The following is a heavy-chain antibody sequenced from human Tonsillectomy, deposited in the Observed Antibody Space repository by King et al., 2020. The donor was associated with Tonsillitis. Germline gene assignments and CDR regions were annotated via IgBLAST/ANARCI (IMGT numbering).Heavy chain of an antibody. CDR1: GYRFTSNW. J-gene: IGHJ5*02. Sequence: QLVQSGAEVKKPGESLKISCKASGYRFTSNWIGWVRHMPGKGLEWMGIIYPSDSHTKYSPSFEGQVTISADKSITTAYLQWTSLEASDTASSYCAAPNNLEGALLCDLGRRGPRVTVFS. D-gene: IGHD2/OR15-2a*01. CDR3: AAPNNLEGALLCDL. CDR2: IYPSDSHT. V-gene: IGHV5-51*01.